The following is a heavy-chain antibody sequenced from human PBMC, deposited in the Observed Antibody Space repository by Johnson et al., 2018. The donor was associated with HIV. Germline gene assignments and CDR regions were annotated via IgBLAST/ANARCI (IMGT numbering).Heavy chain of an antibody. Sequence: VQLVESGGGVVQPGRSLRLSCAASGFTVSSNYMSWVRQAPGKGLEWVSVIYSGGSTYYADSVKGRFIISRDNSKNSLFLQMNSLRAEDTAVYYCARDFYYSFWTGYSRNDAFDIWGQGTMVTVSS. CDR2: IYSGGST. CDR1: GFTVSSNY. J-gene: IGHJ3*02. D-gene: IGHD3/OR15-3a*01. V-gene: IGHV3-66*01. CDR3: ARDFYYSFWTGYSRNDAFDI.